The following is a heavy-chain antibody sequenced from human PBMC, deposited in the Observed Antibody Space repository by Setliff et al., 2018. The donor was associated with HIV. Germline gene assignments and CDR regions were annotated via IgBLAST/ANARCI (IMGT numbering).Heavy chain of an antibody. J-gene: IGHJ4*02. CDR1: GYNFTPHW. CDR2: IYPGDSET. CDR3: ATGDDLKTRGFDH. D-gene: IGHD1-1*01. Sequence: PGESLKISCKESGYNFTPHWIGWVRQMPGKGLEWMGIIYPGDSETRYSPSFQGQVTISVDKSINTAYLHWSTLQASDTAIYYCATGDDLKTRGFDHWGQGTLVTAPQ. V-gene: IGHV5-51*01.